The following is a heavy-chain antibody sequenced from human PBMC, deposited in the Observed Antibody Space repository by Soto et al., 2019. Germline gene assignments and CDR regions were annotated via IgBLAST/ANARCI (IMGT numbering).Heavy chain of an antibody. CDR2: IYHSGST. CDR3: ARVAVAGTRVDY. D-gene: IGHD6-19*01. Sequence: SETLSLTCAVSGGSISSSNWWSWVRQPPGKGLEWIGEIYHSGSTNYNPSLESRVTISVDKSKNQFSLKLSSVTAADTAVYYCARVAVAGTRVDYWGQGTLVTVSS. J-gene: IGHJ4*02. V-gene: IGHV4-4*02. CDR1: GGSISSSNW.